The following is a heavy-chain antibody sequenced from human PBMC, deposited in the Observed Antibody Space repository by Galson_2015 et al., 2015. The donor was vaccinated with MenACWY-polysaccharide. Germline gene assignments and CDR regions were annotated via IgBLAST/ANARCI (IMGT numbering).Heavy chain of an antibody. CDR1: GFTFGSYA. V-gene: IGHV3-23*01. Sequence: SLRLSCAASGFTFGSYALNWVRQAPGGGLEWLSGISASGSNTYNADSVKGRFTISRDNSKNILYLEMKSLGAEDTAVYFCAGGDLSFYKYSYYGMDVWGPGTTVTVSS. CDR2: ISASGSNT. CDR3: AGGDLSFYKYSYYGMDV. J-gene: IGHJ6*02. D-gene: IGHD3/OR15-3a*01.